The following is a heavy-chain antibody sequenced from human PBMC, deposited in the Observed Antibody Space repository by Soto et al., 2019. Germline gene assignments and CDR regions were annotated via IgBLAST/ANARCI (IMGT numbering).Heavy chain of an antibody. D-gene: IGHD3-22*01. Sequence: ASVKVSCKASGYSFTSYAIHWMRQAPGQRLEWMGWINAGNGNTKVPQKLQGRVTFTRDTSASTVYKEVSSLRSEDTAVYYCARAAYYYESSGYYPGDYWGQGTLVTVSS. CDR3: ARAAYYYESSGYYPGDY. CDR2: INAGNGNT. CDR1: GYSFTSYA. J-gene: IGHJ4*02. V-gene: IGHV1-3*01.